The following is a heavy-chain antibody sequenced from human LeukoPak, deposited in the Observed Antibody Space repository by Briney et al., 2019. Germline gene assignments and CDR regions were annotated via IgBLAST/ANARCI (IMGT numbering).Heavy chain of an antibody. V-gene: IGHV3-21*01. Sequence: GGSLRLSCAASGFTFSSYSMNWVRQAPGKGLEWVSSISSCSSYIYYADSVKGRFTISRDNAKNSLYLQMNSLRAEDTAVYYCARAAAGRLPDYWGQGTLVTVSS. CDR1: GFTFSSYS. CDR3: ARAAAGRLPDY. CDR2: ISSCSSYI. D-gene: IGHD6-13*01. J-gene: IGHJ4*02.